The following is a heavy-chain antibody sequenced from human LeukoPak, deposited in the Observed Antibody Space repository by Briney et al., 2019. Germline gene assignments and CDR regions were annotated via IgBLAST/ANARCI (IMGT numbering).Heavy chain of an antibody. J-gene: IGHJ4*02. V-gene: IGHV4-39*07. CDR2: INHSGST. D-gene: IGHD1-26*01. CDR1: GGSISSSSYY. Sequence: SETLSLTCTVSGGSISSSSYYWGWIRQPPGKGLEWIGEINHSGSTNYNPSLKSRVTISVDTSKNQFSLKLSSVTAADTAVYYCARGRAPLLPDYWGQGTLVTVSS. CDR3: ARGRAPLLPDY.